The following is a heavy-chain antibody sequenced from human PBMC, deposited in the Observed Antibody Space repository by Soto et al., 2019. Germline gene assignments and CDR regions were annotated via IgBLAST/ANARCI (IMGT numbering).Heavy chain of an antibody. V-gene: IGHV4-59*01. CDR2: IYNSGRGST. Sequence: SETLSLTCSVSGSSMTTYYWHWIRQAPGKGLEWIGFIYNSGRGSTGSNPSLSSRVTFSIETSKNQFSLKLDSVTAADTAVYYCARGLGPMVRGVIRKYYYYGMDVWGQGTTVTVSS. CDR3: ARGLGPMVRGVIRKYYYYGMDV. CDR1: GSSMTTYY. D-gene: IGHD3-10*01. J-gene: IGHJ6*02.